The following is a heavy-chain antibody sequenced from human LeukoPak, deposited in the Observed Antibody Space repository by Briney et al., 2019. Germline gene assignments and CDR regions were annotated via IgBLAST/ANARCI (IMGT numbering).Heavy chain of an antibody. CDR1: GGTFSSYA. CDR3: ARVQSSSWGYAFDI. Sequence: ASVKVSCKASGGTFSSYAISWVRQAPGQGLEWMGGITADNGNTNYAQKFQGRVTMTTDTSTSTVYMELRSLRSDDTAVYYCARVQSSSWGYAFDIWGQGTMVTVSS. CDR2: ITADNGNT. D-gene: IGHD6-13*01. V-gene: IGHV1-18*01. J-gene: IGHJ3*02.